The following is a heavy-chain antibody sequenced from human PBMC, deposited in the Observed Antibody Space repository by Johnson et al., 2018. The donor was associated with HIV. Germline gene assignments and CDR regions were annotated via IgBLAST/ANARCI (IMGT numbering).Heavy chain of an antibody. CDR2: IQQDGSEK. D-gene: IGHD6-19*01. Sequence: MLLVESGGGLVQPGGSLRLSCAASGFTFSSYWMSWVRQAPGKGLEWVANIQQDGSEKYYADSVKGRFTISRDNSKNPLNLQMNSLRPEDTAVYYCARDHGWSRGWLFDAFDIWGQGTMVTVSS. V-gene: IGHV3-7*01. CDR3: ARDHGWSRGWLFDAFDI. CDR1: GFTFSSYW. J-gene: IGHJ3*02.